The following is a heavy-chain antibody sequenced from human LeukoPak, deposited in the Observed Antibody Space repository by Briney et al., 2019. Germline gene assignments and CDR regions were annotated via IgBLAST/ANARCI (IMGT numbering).Heavy chain of an antibody. CDR3: ARFPLVAVAGTGFDY. Sequence: ASVKVSCKASGYTFTSYGISWVRQAPGQGLEWMGWISAYNGNTNYAQKLQGRVTMTTDTSTSTAYMELRSLRSDVTAVYYCARFPLVAVAGTGFDYWGQGTLVTVSS. D-gene: IGHD6-19*01. V-gene: IGHV1-18*01. CDR2: ISAYNGNT. J-gene: IGHJ4*02. CDR1: GYTFTSYG.